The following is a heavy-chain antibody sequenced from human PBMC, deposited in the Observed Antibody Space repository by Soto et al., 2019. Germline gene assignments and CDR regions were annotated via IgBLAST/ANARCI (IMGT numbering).Heavy chain of an antibody. J-gene: IGHJ4*02. D-gene: IGHD1-7*01. Sequence: PSETLSLPCAVSGCSISSSNWWSWVRQPPGKGLEWIGEIYHSGSTNYNPSLKSRVTISVDKSKNQFSLKLSSVTAADTAVYYCARTTITYNWNYSFDYWGQGTLVTVSS. V-gene: IGHV4-4*02. CDR3: ARTTITYNWNYSFDY. CDR2: IYHSGST. CDR1: GCSISSSNW.